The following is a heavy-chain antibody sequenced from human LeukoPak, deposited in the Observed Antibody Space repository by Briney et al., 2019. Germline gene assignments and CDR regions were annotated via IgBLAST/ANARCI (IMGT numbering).Heavy chain of an antibody. J-gene: IGHJ4*02. D-gene: IGHD3-22*01. CDR3: ARVTSSGYYSN. CDR2: INPIGDST. V-gene: IGHV1-46*01. CDR1: GYTFTSSY. Sequence: ASVKVSCKASGYTFTSSYMHWVRQAPGQGLEWMGIINPIGDSTTYAQKFQGRVTMTRDTSTSTVYMELSSLRSEDTAVYYCARVTSSGYYSNCGQGTLVTVSS.